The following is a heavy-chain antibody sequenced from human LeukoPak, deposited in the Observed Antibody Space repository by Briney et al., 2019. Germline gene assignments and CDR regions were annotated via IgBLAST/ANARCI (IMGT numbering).Heavy chain of an antibody. V-gene: IGHV3-30*03. CDR3: ARTFLPSEGAFDI. CDR2: ISYDGSNK. CDR1: GFTFSSYG. D-gene: IGHD2/OR15-2a*01. Sequence: GGSLRLSCAASGFTFSSYGMHWVRQAPGKGLEWVAVISYDGSNKYYADSVKGRFTISRDNAKNSLYLQMNSLRAEDTAVYYCARTFLPSEGAFDIWGQGTMVTVSS. J-gene: IGHJ3*02.